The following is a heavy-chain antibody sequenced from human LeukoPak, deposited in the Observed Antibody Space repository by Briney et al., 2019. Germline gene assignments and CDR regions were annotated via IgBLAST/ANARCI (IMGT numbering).Heavy chain of an antibody. D-gene: IGHD6-13*01. Sequence: ASVKVSCKASGGTFSSYAISWVRQAPGQGLEWMGGIIPIFGTANYAQKFQGRVTITTDESTSTAYMELSSLRSEDTAVYYCASGIAAAGTPNFDYWGQGTLVSVSS. J-gene: IGHJ4*02. CDR1: GGTFSSYA. CDR3: ASGIAAAGTPNFDY. CDR2: IIPIFGTA. V-gene: IGHV1-69*05.